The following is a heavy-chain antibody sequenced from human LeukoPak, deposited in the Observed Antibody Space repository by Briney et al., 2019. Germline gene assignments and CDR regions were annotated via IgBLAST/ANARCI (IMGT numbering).Heavy chain of an antibody. Sequence: GRTMRLSCAVSGLTLSIYSMNWVSQASGKGWEWGSSISSSSSYIYYEDSVQGRFTISRDNAEHSLYVQMNSLRAEDTAVYYCARDATYAGTIVAMDSWGQGTLVTVSS. CDR2: ISSSSSYI. D-gene: IGHD4-23*01. CDR1: GLTLSIYS. CDR3: ARDATYAGTIVAMDS. J-gene: IGHJ4*02. V-gene: IGHV3-21*01.